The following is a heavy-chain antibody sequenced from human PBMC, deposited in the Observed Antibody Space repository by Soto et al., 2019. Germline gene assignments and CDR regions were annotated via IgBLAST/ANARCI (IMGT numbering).Heavy chain of an antibody. D-gene: IGHD3-3*01. Sequence: GGSLRLSCSASGFTFSSYEMNWVRQAPGKGLEWVSYISDSGRTIYYADSVKGRFTVSRDDAQNSVYLQMDSLRAEDTAVYYCARDLLHYDFWSGYSAYFYYGMDVWGPGTTVTV. J-gene: IGHJ6*02. CDR3: ARDLLHYDFWSGYSAYFYYGMDV. V-gene: IGHV3-48*03. CDR1: GFTFSSYE. CDR2: ISDSGRTI.